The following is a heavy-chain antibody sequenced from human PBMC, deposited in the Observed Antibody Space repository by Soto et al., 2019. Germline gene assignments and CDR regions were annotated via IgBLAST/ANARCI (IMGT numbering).Heavy chain of an antibody. V-gene: IGHV5-51*01. CDR3: PRPGLEWNFYYGMEV. J-gene: IGHJ6*02. Sequence: GESLKISCKGSGYTFSTYWIGWVRQKPGKGLEWMGIIYPEDSDTRYSPSFQGQVTISADKSITTAYLQWSRLKASDTAIYYCPRPGLEWNFYYGMEVWGQGTTVTVS. CDR1: GYTFSTYW. D-gene: IGHD3-3*01. CDR2: IYPEDSDT.